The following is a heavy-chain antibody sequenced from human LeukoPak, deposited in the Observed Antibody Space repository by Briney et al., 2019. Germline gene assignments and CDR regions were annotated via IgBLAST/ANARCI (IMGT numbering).Heavy chain of an antibody. CDR1: GDSVPGGSAG. V-gene: IGHV6-1*01. Sequence: SQTLSLTRAISGDSVPGGSAGWNWIRQSPSRGLEWLGRIYYRSKWYSDYAISVKSRITINPATSRNQFSLQLNSVTHDDTAVYYCTGGGLVRGSLCWFDPWGQGTLVTVSS. CDR3: TGGGLVRGSLCWFDP. D-gene: IGHD3-10*01. CDR2: IYYRSKWYS. J-gene: IGHJ5*02.